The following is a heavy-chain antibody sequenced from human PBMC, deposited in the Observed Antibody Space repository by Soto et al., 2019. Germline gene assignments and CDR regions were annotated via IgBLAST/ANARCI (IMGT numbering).Heavy chain of an antibody. CDR3: AKDMNIVVVQGAFDI. J-gene: IGHJ3*02. Sequence: EVQLVESGGGLVQPGRSLRLSCAASGFTFDDYAMHWVRQAPGKGLEWVSGISWNSGSIGYADSVKGRFTISRDNAKNSLYLQMTSLRAEDTALYYCAKDMNIVVVQGAFDIWGQGTMVTVSS. CDR1: GFTFDDYA. CDR2: ISWNSGSI. V-gene: IGHV3-9*01. D-gene: IGHD2-15*01.